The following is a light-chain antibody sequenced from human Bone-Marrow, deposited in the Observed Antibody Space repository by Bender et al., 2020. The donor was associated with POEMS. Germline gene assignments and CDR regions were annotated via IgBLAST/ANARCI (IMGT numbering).Light chain of an antibody. CDR3: QSYDNSLGGWV. V-gene: IGLV1-40*01. CDR2: GYN. J-gene: IGLJ3*02. CDR1: SSNTGSGYD. Sequence: QSVLTQPPSVSEAPGQRVTISCTGSSSNTGSGYDINWYQHLPGTAPKLLIYGYNNRPSGVPDRFSGSKSGTSASLAITGRQAEDESDYYCQSYDNSLGGWVFGGGTKLTVL.